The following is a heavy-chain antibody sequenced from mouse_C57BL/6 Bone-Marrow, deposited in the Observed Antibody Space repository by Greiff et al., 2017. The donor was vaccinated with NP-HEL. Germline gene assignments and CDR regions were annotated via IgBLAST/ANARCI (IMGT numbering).Heavy chain of an antibody. J-gene: IGHJ2*01. Sequence: QVQLQQSGAELARPGASVKMSCKASGYTFTSYTMHWVKQRPGQGLEWIGYINPSSGYTKYNQKFKDKATLTADKSSSTAYMQLRSLTSEDSAVYYCARGGFLITTHYWGQGTTLTVSS. V-gene: IGHV1-4*01. CDR3: ARGGFLITTHY. D-gene: IGHD1-1*01. CDR2: INPSSGYT. CDR1: GYTFTSYT.